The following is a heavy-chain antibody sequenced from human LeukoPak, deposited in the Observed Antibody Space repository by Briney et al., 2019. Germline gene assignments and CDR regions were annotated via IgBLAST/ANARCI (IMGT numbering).Heavy chain of an antibody. Sequence: GGSLRLSCAASGFTLSSYGMPWVRQAPGRGLEWVAVISYDGSNKYSVDSVKGRFTISRDNSKNTLSLQMNSLRAEDTAVYYCAKGLVARVQRYYYYYGMDVWGQGTTVTVSS. V-gene: IGHV3-30*18. D-gene: IGHD2-2*01. CDR3: AKGLVARVQRYYYYYGMDV. J-gene: IGHJ6*02. CDR2: ISYDGSNK. CDR1: GFTLSSYG.